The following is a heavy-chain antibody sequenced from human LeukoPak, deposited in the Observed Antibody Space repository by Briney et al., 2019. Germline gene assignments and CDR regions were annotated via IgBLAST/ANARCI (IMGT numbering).Heavy chain of an antibody. D-gene: IGHD4-23*01. CDR2: IWYDGSNK. V-gene: IGHV3-33*01. Sequence: QPGRSLRLSCAASGFTFSTYGVHWVRQAPGKGLEWVAVIWYDGSNKYYADSVKGRFTISRDNSKNALYLQMNSLRAEDTAVYYCARALPRTPGYYYGTDVWGKGTTVTVSS. J-gene: IGHJ6*04. CDR1: GFTFSTYG. CDR3: ARALPRTPGYYYGTDV.